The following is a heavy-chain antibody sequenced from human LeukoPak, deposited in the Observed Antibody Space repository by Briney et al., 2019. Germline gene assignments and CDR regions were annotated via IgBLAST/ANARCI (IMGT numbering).Heavy chain of an antibody. V-gene: IGHV1-69*01. D-gene: IGHD3-10*01. CDR1: GGTFSSYA. J-gene: IGHJ5*02. CDR2: IIPIFGTA. CDR3: ARDLWFGELTTENWFDP. Sequence: SVKVSCKASGGTFSSYAISWVRQAPGQGLEWMGGIIPIFGTANYAQKFQGRVTITADESTSTAYMELSSLRSEDTAVYYCARDLWFGELTTENWFDPWGQGTLVTVSS.